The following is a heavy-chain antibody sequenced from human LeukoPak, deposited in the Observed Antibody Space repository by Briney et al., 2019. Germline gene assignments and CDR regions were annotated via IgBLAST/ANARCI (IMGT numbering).Heavy chain of an antibody. D-gene: IGHD3-22*01. CDR3: TRGGGYDSSGYHFDY. CDR1: GFTFSSYA. V-gene: IGHV3-49*04. J-gene: IGHJ4*02. CDR2: IRSKAYGGTT. Sequence: GGSLRLSCAASGFTFSSYAMSWVRQAPGKGLEWVGFIRSKAYGGTTEYAASVKGRFTISRDDSKSIAYLQMNSLKTEDTAVYYCTRGGGYDSSGYHFDYWGQGTLVTVSS.